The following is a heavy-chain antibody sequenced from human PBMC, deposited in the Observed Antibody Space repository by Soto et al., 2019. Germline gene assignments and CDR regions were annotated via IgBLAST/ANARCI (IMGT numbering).Heavy chain of an antibody. Sequence: QVQLQQWGAGLLKPSETLSLTCAVYGGSFSGYYWSWIRQPPGKGLEWIGEINHSGSTNYNPSLKRRVTISVDTSKNQFSLKLSSVTAADTAVYYCARGTWQLVKIDYWGQGTLVTVSS. CDR1: GGSFSGYY. V-gene: IGHV4-34*01. CDR3: ARGTWQLVKIDY. J-gene: IGHJ4*02. D-gene: IGHD6-6*01. CDR2: INHSGST.